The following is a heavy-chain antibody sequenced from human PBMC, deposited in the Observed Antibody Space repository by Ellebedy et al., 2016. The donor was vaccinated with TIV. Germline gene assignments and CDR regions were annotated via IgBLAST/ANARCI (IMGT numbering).Heavy chain of an antibody. D-gene: IGHD3-22*01. CDR1: GFTVSSNY. Sequence: GESLKISXAASGFTVSSNYMSWVRQPPGKGLEWVSVIYSGGSTSYADSVKGRFTISRDNSKNTLYLQMNSLRAEDTAVYYCARGRHLYDSSGSIDYWGQGTLVTVSS. CDR3: ARGRHLYDSSGSIDY. CDR2: IYSGGST. V-gene: IGHV3-53*01. J-gene: IGHJ4*02.